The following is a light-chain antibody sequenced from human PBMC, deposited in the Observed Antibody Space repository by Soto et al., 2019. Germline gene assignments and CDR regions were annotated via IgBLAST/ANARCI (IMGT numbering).Light chain of an antibody. J-gene: IGKJ5*01. Sequence: EIVLTQSPPTLSLSPGERATLSCGASQSVRTVLAWYQQKPGQAPRLLIYDASTRATGIPARFSGSGSGTDFTLTISNLESEDFGVYYCQQRTDWPTITFGQGTRLDIK. CDR1: QSVRTV. V-gene: IGKV3-11*01. CDR3: QQRTDWPTIT. CDR2: DAS.